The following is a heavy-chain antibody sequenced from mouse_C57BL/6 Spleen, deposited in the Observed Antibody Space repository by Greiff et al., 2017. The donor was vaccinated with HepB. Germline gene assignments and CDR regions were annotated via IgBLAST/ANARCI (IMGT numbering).Heavy chain of an antibody. CDR2: IYPRSGNT. D-gene: IGHD2-3*01. Sequence: QVHVKQSGAELARPGASVKLSCKASGYTFTSYGISWVKQRTGQGLEWIGEIYPRSGNTYYNEKFKGKATLTADKSSSTAYMELRSLTSEDSAVYFCARGGDGYPYWGQGTTLTVSS. J-gene: IGHJ2*01. CDR3: ARGGDGYPY. CDR1: GYTFTSYG. V-gene: IGHV1-81*01.